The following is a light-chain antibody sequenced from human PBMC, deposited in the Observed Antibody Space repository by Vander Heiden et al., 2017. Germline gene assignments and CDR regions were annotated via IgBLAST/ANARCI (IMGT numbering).Light chain of an antibody. J-gene: IGKJ2*01. CDR2: WAS. V-gene: IGKV4-1*01. Sequence: DIVMTQSPDSLAVSLGERATINCKSSQSFLYSSNNKNYLAWYQQKPGQPPKLLIYWASTRESGVPDRFSGSRPGTDFTLTISSLQAEDVAVYYCQQDDSTPTTFGQGTRLXIK. CDR3: QQDDSTPTT. CDR1: QSFLYSSNNKNY.